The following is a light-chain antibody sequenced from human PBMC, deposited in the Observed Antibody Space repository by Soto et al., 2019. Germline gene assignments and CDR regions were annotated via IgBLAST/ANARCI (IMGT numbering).Light chain of an antibody. CDR2: WAS. CDR1: QSILYGSNNKHY. J-gene: IGKJ1*01. V-gene: IGKV4-1*01. CDR3: QQYYSTPRT. Sequence: DIVMTQSPDSLAVSLGERATINCKSSQSILYGSNNKHYLAWYQQKPGQPPKLLIYWASARESGVPDRFSGSGSATDFTLPINSLQAEDVAVYYCQQYYSTPRTFGQGTKVEMK.